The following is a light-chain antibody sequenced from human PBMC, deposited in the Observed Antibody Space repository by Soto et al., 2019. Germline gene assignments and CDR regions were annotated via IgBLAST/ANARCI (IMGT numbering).Light chain of an antibody. J-gene: IGLJ1*01. CDR2: DVR. Sequence: QSALTQPASVSGSPGQSITISCTGTSSDVGGYNYVSWYQQHPGKAPKLLIYDVRSRPSGVSNRFSGSKSGNTASLTISGLQAEDEADYDCSSYTSSSSLYVFGTGTKLTVL. CDR1: SSDVGGYNY. V-gene: IGLV2-14*01. CDR3: SSYTSSSSLYV.